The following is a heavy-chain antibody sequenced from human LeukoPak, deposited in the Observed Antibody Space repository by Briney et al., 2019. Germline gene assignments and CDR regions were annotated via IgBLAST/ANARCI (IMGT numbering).Heavy chain of an antibody. J-gene: IGHJ6*04. Sequence: GGSLRLSCAASGFTFSSYDMHWVRHATGKGLEWVSAIGTAGDPYYPGSVKGRFTISRENAKNSLYLQMNSLRAGDTAVYYCARGGHGDYYYYGMDVWGKGTTVTVPS. D-gene: IGHD4-17*01. CDR3: ARGGHGDYYYYGMDV. CDR2: IGTAGDP. CDR1: GFTFSSYD. V-gene: IGHV3-13*05.